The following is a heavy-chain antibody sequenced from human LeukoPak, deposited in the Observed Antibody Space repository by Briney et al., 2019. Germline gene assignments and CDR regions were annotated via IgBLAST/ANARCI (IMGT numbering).Heavy chain of an antibody. CDR3: ARERPDCTNGVCYTGWFDP. D-gene: IGHD2-8*01. V-gene: IGHV1-18*01. Sequence: GASVKVSCKASGYTFTSYGISWVRQAPGQGLEWMGWISAYNGNTNYAQKLQGRVTMTTDTSTSTAYMELRSLRSDDTAVYYCARERPDCTNGVCYTGWFDPWGQGTLVTVSS. CDR2: ISAYNGNT. CDR1: GYTFTSYG. J-gene: IGHJ5*02.